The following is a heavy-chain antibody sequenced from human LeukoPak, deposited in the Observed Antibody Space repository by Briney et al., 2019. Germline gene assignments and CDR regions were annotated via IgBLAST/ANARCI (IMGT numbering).Heavy chain of an antibody. J-gene: IGHJ3*02. Sequence: GGPLRLSCAASGFTLSDYYMRWMRRAPGKGREWVSYFCSSSNYTNYADSVKGRFTIPRDNAKNSLYLQMNSLRAEDTAVYYCARRNYYGSGDDAFDIWGQGTMVTVSS. CDR2: FCSSSNYT. CDR3: ARRNYYGSGDDAFDI. V-gene: IGHV3-11*03. D-gene: IGHD3-10*01. CDR1: GFTLSDYY.